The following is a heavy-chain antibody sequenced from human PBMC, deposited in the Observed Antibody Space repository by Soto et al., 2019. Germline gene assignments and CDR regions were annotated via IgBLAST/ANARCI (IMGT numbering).Heavy chain of an antibody. J-gene: IGHJ6*02. V-gene: IGHV4-38-2*01. CDR2: IYHSGST. D-gene: IGHD7-27*01. CDR1: GYSISSGYY. CDR3: ASAPWGYYYGMHV. Sequence: PSETLSLTCAVSGYSISSGYYWGWIRQPPGKGLEWIGSIYHSGSTYYNPSLKSRVTISVDTSENQFSLKLSSVTAADTAVYYCASAPWGYYYGMHVWGQGTTVTV.